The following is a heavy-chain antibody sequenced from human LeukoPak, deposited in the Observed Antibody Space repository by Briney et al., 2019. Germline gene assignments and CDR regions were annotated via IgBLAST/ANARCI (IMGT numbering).Heavy chain of an antibody. CDR3: ARETAGSSWTHYYYYYYMDV. CDR1: GGSISNSTSYTAYY. J-gene: IGHJ6*03. Sequence: SETLSLTCTVSGGSISNSTSYTAYYWSWIRQPAGKGLEWIGRIYTSGSTNYNPSLKSRVTMSVDTSKNQFSLKLSSVTAADTAVYYCARETAGSSWTHYYYYYYMDVWGKGTTVTISS. V-gene: IGHV4-61*02. CDR2: IYTSGST. D-gene: IGHD6-13*01.